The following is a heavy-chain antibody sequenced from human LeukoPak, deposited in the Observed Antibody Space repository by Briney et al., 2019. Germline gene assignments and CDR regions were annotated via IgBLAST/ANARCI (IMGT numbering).Heavy chain of an antibody. CDR1: GGSFSGYY. Sequence: PSETLSLTCAVYGGSFSGYYWSWIRQPPGKGLEWIGEINHSGSTNYNPSLKSRVTISVDTSKNQFSLKLSSVTAADTAVYYCAREQSVLMVYAAPFDPWGQGTQVTVSS. CDR2: INHSGST. J-gene: IGHJ5*02. D-gene: IGHD2-8*01. CDR3: AREQSVLMVYAAPFDP. V-gene: IGHV4-34*01.